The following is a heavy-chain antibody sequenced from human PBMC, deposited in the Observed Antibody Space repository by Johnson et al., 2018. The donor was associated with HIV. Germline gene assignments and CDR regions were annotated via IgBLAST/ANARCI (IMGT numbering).Heavy chain of an antibody. CDR3: ARGRGIVGPQQVALDI. D-gene: IGHD1-26*01. Sequence: VQLVESGGGLIQPGGSLRLSCAASGFSVRTNYMSWVRQAPGKGLEWVSVIYSDGTTSFAQSVKGRFSISRDVSKNILYLQMHSLRTEDTAVYYCARGRGIVGPQQVALDIWGQGTRVTVSS. CDR1: GFSVRTNY. V-gene: IGHV3-53*01. CDR2: IYSDGTT. J-gene: IGHJ3*02.